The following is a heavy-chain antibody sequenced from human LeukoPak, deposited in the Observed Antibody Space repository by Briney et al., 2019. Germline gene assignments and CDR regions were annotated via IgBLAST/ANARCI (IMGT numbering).Heavy chain of an antibody. CDR2: ISWNSDGI. CDR3: AKPGLFGEPPYYFDY. D-gene: IGHD3-10*01. CDR1: GFTFDDYA. J-gene: IGHJ4*02. Sequence: SLRLSCAASGFTFDDYAMHWVRQAPGKGLEWVSGISWNSDGIAYADSVKGRFTISRDSAKNSLYVQMNSLRAEDTAVYYCAKPGLFGEPPYYFDYWGQGTLVTVSS. V-gene: IGHV3-9*01.